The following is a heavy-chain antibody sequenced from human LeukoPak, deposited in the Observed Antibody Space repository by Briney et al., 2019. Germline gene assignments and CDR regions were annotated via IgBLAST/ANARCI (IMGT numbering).Heavy chain of an antibody. J-gene: IGHJ5*02. D-gene: IGHD3-3*01. CDR1: GFIFSSYS. CDR2: ISSGSSFI. Sequence: PGVSLRLSCAASGFIFSSYSMNCVRQAPGKGLEGVSSISSGSSFIHYADSVRGRFTISRDNAKNSLYLQMNSLTDEDTAVYYCARDLFGTRSWFAPWGQGTLVTVPS. CDR3: ARDLFGTRSWFAP. V-gene: IGHV3-21*01.